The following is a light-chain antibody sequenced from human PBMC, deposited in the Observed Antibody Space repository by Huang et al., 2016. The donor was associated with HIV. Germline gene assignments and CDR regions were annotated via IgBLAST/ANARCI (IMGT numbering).Light chain of an antibody. CDR1: QSLLYSYGNTY. CDR2: KVS. CDR3: MQGKHWPPT. Sequence: DVVMTQSPLSLPVTLGQPATLSCRSSQSLLYSYGNTYLNWFKQRPGQSPSRLIYKVSNRESGVPDRFSGSGSGTDFTLKISRVEAEDVGVYYCMQGKHWPPTFGQGTKVEIK. J-gene: IGKJ1*01. V-gene: IGKV2-30*01.